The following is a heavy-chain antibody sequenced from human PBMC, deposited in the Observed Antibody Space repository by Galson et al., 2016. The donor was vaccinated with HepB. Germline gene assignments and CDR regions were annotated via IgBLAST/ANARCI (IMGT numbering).Heavy chain of an antibody. CDR3: ARVAREWVRFVDAFDI. V-gene: IGHV3-30*03. CDR2: ISYDGFNK. CDR1: GFTFSNSG. J-gene: IGHJ3*02. Sequence: SLRLSCAASGFTFSNSGMHWVRQAPGKGLEWVTVISYDGFNKYYADSVKGRFTISRDNPKNTLHLQMHSLRPEDTAVYYCARVAREWVRFVDAFDIWGQGTLVTVSS. D-gene: IGHD3-3*01.